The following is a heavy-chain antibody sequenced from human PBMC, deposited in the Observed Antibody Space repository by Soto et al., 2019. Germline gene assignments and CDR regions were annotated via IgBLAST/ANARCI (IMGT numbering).Heavy chain of an antibody. Sequence: ASVKVSCKASGGTFSSYAISWVRQAPGQGLEWMGGIIPIFGTANYAQKFQGRVTITADKSTSTAYMELSSLRSEDTAVYYCARGYCSSTSCPNFDYWGQGTLITVSS. CDR3: ARGYCSSTSCPNFDY. CDR1: GGTFSSYA. D-gene: IGHD2-2*01. J-gene: IGHJ4*02. CDR2: IIPIFGTA. V-gene: IGHV1-69*06.